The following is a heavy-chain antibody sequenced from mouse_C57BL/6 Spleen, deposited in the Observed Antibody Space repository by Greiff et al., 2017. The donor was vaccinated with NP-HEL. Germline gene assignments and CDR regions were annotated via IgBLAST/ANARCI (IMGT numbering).Heavy chain of an antibody. Sequence: VKLMESGAELARPGASVKLSCKASGYTFTSYGISWVKQRTGQGLEWIGEIYPRSGNTYYNEKFKGKATLTADKSSSTAYMELRSLTSEDSAVYFCARLGGGDYFDYWGQGTTLTVSS. V-gene: IGHV1-81*01. J-gene: IGHJ2*01. CDR3: ARLGGGDYFDY. CDR1: GYTFTSYG. D-gene: IGHD3-3*01. CDR2: IYPRSGNT.